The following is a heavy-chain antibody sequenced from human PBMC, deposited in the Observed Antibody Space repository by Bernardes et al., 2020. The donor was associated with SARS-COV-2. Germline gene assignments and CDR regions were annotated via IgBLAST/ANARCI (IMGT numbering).Heavy chain of an antibody. J-gene: IGHJ4*02. CDR1: GASFTDYY. D-gene: IGHD5-18*01. Sequence: SETLSLTRAVYGASFTDYYWSWIRQSPGKGLELIGEIHHTGSTIYNPSLKSRVTISIDTSKKLFSLSLRSLTAADSGVYYCAGGHGYTWGNGLEWGQGTLVTVSS. CDR2: IHHTGST. CDR3: AGGHGYTWGNGLE. V-gene: IGHV4-34*01.